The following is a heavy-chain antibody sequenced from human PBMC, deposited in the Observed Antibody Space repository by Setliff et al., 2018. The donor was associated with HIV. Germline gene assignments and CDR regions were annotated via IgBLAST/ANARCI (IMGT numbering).Heavy chain of an antibody. V-gene: IGHV3-48*03. CDR1: GFTFSSYE. J-gene: IGHJ5*01. Sequence: QPGGSLRLSCTPSGFTFSSYEMSWVRQAPGKGLEWISYISDSGLTLHYADSVKGRFTVSRDNSKNSLYLQMNSLRVEDTAVYYCARPLLRTNTVYGILGNWFDSWGRGTLVTVSS. D-gene: IGHD2-8*01. CDR2: ISDSGLTL. CDR3: ARPLLRTNTVYGILGNWFDS.